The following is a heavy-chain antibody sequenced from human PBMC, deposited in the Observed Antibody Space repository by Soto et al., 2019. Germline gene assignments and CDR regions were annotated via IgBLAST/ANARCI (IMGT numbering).Heavy chain of an antibody. D-gene: IGHD4-17*01. CDR2: IIPIFGTA. J-gene: IGHJ4*02. CDR3: ARALSPDYGGNVGYYFAY. Sequence: ASVKVSCKASGGTFSSYAISWVRQAPGQGLEWMGGIIPIFGTANYAQKFQGRVTITADESTSTAYMGLSSLRSEDTAVYYCARALSPDYGGNVGYYFAYWGQGTLVTVAS. CDR1: GGTFSSYA. V-gene: IGHV1-69*13.